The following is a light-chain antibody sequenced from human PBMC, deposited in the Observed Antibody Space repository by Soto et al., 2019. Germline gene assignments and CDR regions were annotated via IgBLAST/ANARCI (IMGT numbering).Light chain of an antibody. Sequence: IQMTQSPSTVSASVGDRFTITCRASQSISSWLAWYQQKPGKAPKLLIYDASSLESGVPSRFSGSGSGTEFTLAISSLQPDDFATYYCQQYNSYPWTFGQGTKVDIK. J-gene: IGKJ1*01. CDR2: DAS. V-gene: IGKV1-5*01. CDR1: QSISSW. CDR3: QQYNSYPWT.